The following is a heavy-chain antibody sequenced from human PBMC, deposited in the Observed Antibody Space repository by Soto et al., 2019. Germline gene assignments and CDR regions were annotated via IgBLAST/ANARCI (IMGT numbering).Heavy chain of an antibody. D-gene: IGHD1-26*01. Sequence: PSETLSLTCAVYGGSFSGCYWSWIRQPPGKGLEWIGENNHSGSTNYNPSLKSRVTISVETSKNQFSLKLSSVTAADTAVYYCAREIVGANAEAANYYGMDVWAQGTTVTVSS. J-gene: IGHJ6*02. CDR3: AREIVGANAEAANYYGMDV. CDR2: NNHSGST. CDR1: GGSFSGCY. V-gene: IGHV4-34*01.